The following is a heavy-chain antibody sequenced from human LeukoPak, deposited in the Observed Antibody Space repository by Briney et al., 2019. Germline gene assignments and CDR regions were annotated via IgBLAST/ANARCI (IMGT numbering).Heavy chain of an antibody. D-gene: IGHD4-17*01. Sequence: SGPTLLQPTPTLTLTCTFSGFSLRTSGVGVGWIRQPPGKALEWLALNYWDDDKRYSPSLKSRGTITKDTSKNQVVLTMTNMDPVDTATYYCAHSTYGDYVPYWGQGTLVTVSS. V-gene: IGHV2-5*02. CDR1: GFSLRTSGVG. J-gene: IGHJ4*02. CDR2: NYWDDDK. CDR3: AHSTYGDYVPY.